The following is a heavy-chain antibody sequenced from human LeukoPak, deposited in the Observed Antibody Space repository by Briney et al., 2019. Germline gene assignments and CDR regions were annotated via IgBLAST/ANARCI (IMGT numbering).Heavy chain of an antibody. V-gene: IGHV4-59*01. J-gene: IGHJ3*02. D-gene: IGHD4-23*01. CDR3: ARERPMDDYGGPLGAFDI. Sequence: NPSETLSPTCTVSGGSISSYYWSWIRQPPGKGLEWIGYIYYSGSTNYNPSLKSRVTISVDTSKNQFSLKLSSVTAADTAVYYCARERPMDDYGGPLGAFDIWGQGTMVTVSS. CDR2: IYYSGST. CDR1: GGSISSYY.